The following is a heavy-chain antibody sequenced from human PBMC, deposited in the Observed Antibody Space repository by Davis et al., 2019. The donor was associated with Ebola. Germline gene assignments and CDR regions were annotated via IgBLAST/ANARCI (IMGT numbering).Heavy chain of an antibody. J-gene: IGHJ6*02. D-gene: IGHD4-11*01. Sequence: MPSETLSLTCTVSGGSISSSSYYWGWIRQPPGKGLEWIGSIYYNGSTYYNPSLKSRVTISVDTSKNQFSLKLSSVTAADTAVYYCARALTTVTTVHSPYYYYYGMDVWGQGTTVTVSS. CDR3: ARALTTVTTVHSPYYYYYGMDV. CDR2: IYYNGST. V-gene: IGHV4-39*01. CDR1: GGSISSSSYY.